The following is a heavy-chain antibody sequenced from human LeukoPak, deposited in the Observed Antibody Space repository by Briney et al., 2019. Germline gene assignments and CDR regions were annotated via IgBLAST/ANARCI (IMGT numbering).Heavy chain of an antibody. D-gene: IGHD3/OR15-3a*01. CDR1: GFSFSISW. V-gene: IGHV3-74*01. CDR2: INSDGTTT. Sequence: QPGGSLRLSSAASGFSFSISWMHSVRQAPGKGLVWVSRINSDGTTTYYADSVKGRFTISRDNAKNTLFLQMNSLRPEDTALYYCASDPYLADFWTGYPHYWGQGTLVTVSS. J-gene: IGHJ4*02. CDR3: ASDPYLADFWTGYPHY.